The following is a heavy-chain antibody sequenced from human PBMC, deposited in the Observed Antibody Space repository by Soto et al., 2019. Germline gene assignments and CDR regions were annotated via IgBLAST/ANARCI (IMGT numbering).Heavy chain of an antibody. CDR2: IYYSGNT. CDR1: GASISSSNFY. D-gene: IGHD3-10*01. CDR3: ARGRVSGSYYKDSKYYYYGMDV. Sequence: PSETLSLTCTVSGASISSSNFYWGWFRQPPGKALEWIGCIYYSGNTYYNPSLKSRATMAVDTSNNQFSLHLSSVTAADTAVYYCARGRVSGSYYKDSKYYYYGMDVWGQGTTVT. V-gene: IGHV4-39*02. J-gene: IGHJ6*02.